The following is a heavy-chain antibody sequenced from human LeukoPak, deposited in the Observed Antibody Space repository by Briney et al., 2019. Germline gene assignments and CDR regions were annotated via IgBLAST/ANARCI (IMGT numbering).Heavy chain of an antibody. CDR1: GFTVSNNY. CDR2: ISGSGGST. V-gene: IGHV3-23*01. CDR3: AKVRAAAITFLDY. Sequence: GGSLRLSCAASGFTVSNNYMNWVRQAPGKGLEWVSAISGSGGSTYYADSVKGRFTISRDNSKNTPYLQMNSLRAEDTAVYYCAKVRAAAITFLDYWGQGTLVTVSS. D-gene: IGHD6-13*01. J-gene: IGHJ4*02.